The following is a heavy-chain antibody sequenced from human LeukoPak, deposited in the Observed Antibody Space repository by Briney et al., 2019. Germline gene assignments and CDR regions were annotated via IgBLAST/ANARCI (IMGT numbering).Heavy chain of an antibody. V-gene: IGHV3-21*01. CDR1: GFTFSSYS. Sequence: GGSLRPSCAASGFTFSSYSMNWVRQAPGKGLEWVSSISSSSSYIYYADSVKGRFAISRDNAKNSLYLQMNSLRAEDTAVYYCARGVVVAATQYFQHWGQGTLVTVSS. J-gene: IGHJ1*01. CDR3: ARGVVVAATQYFQH. D-gene: IGHD2-15*01. CDR2: ISSSSSYI.